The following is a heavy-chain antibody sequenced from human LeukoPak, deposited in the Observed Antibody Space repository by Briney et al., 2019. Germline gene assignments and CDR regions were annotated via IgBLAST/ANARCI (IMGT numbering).Heavy chain of an antibody. D-gene: IGHD6-6*01. Sequence: SETLSLTCTVSGGSISSYYWSWIRQPPGKGLEWIGYIYTSGSTNYNPSLKSRVTISVDTSKDQFPLKLSSVTAADTAVYYCARHFSSSSVAFDIWGQGTMVTVSS. CDR3: ARHFSSSSVAFDI. V-gene: IGHV4-4*09. CDR2: IYTSGST. J-gene: IGHJ3*02. CDR1: GGSISSYY.